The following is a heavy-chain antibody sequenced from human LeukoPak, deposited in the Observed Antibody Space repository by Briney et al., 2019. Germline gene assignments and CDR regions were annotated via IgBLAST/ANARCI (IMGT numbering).Heavy chain of an antibody. D-gene: IGHD3-22*01. V-gene: IGHV1-46*01. CDR3: ARGGKYYYDSSGYTPLGY. CDR2: INPSGGST. Sequence: ASVKVSCKAFGGSFSSEAISWVRQAPGQGLEWMGIINPSGGSTSYAQKFQGRVTMTRDTSTSTVYMELSSLRSEDTAVYYCARGGKYYYDSSGYTPLGYWGQGTLVTVSS. CDR1: GGSFSSEA. J-gene: IGHJ4*02.